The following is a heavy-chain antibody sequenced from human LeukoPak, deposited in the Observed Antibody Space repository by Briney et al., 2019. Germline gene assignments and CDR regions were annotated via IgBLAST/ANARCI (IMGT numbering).Heavy chain of an antibody. CDR3: APLANGGYPIDY. Sequence: PGGSLRLSCAASGFTFSSYSMNWVRQAPGKGLEWVSSISSSSSYIYYADSVKGRFTISRDSAKNSLYLQMNSLRAEDTAVYYCAPLANGGYPIDYWGQGTLVTVSS. CDR1: GFTFSSYS. V-gene: IGHV3-21*01. D-gene: IGHD3-16*02. CDR2: ISSSSSYI. J-gene: IGHJ4*02.